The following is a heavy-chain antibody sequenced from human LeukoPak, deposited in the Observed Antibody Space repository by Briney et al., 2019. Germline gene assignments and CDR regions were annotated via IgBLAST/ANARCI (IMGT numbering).Heavy chain of an antibody. D-gene: IGHD3-16*01. CDR3: ARDNDSRDPPHFDY. Sequence: GGSLRLSCAASGFTFSSYEMNWVRQAPGKGLEWVSYISSSGSTIYYADSVEGRFTISRDNAKNSLYLQMNSLRAEDTAVYYCARDNDSRDPPHFDYWGQGTLVTVSS. V-gene: IGHV3-48*03. J-gene: IGHJ4*02. CDR2: ISSSGSTI. CDR1: GFTFSSYE.